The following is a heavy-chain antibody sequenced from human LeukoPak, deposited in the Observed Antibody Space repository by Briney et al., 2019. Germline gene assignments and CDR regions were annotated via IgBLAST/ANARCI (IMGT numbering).Heavy chain of an antibody. CDR3: AGVRIRFKDY. CDR1: GFTFSSSA. D-gene: IGHD3-3*01. CDR2: IKQDGSEK. J-gene: IGHJ4*02. Sequence: GGSLRLSCAASGFTFSSSAMNWVRQAPGKGLEWVANIKQDGSEKYYVDSVKGRFTISRDNAKNSLYLQMNSLRAEDTAVYYCAGVRIRFKDYWGQGTLVTVSS. V-gene: IGHV3-7*01.